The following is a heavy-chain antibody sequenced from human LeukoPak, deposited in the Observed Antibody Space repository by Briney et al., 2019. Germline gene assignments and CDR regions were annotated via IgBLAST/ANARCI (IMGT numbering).Heavy chain of an antibody. J-gene: IGHJ6*02. CDR1: GFTFSSYD. CDR3: ARGGGFGSGSYYNGGWGV. Sequence: PGGSLRLSCAASGFTFSSYDMHWVRQATGKGLEWVSAIGTAGDTYYPGSVKGRFTISRENAKNSLYLQMNSLRAGDTAVYYCARGGGFGSGSYYNGGWGVWGQGTTVTVSS. CDR2: IGTAGDT. D-gene: IGHD3-10*01. V-gene: IGHV3-13*01.